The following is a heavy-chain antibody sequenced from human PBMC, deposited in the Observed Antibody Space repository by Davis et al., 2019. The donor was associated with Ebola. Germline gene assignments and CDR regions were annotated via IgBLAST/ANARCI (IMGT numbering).Heavy chain of an antibody. D-gene: IGHD3-22*01. J-gene: IGHJ4*02. CDR3: ANYDSSGYYRAEDY. CDR2: ISYDGSNK. Sequence: PGGSLRLSCAASGFTFSNYWMNWVRQAPGKGLEWVAVISYDGSNKYYADSVKGRFTISRDNSKNTLYLQMNSLRAEDTAVYYCANYDSSGYYRAEDYWGQGTLVTVSS. CDR1: GFTFSNYW. V-gene: IGHV3-30*18.